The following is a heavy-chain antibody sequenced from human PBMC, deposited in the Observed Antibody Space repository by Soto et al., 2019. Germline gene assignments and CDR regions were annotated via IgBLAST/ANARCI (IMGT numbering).Heavy chain of an antibody. CDR1: GYTFTGYY. D-gene: IGHD6-13*01. Sequence: QVQLVQSGAEVKKPGASVKVSCKASGYTFTGYYMHWVRQAPGQGLEWMGWINPNSGGTNYAQKFQGWVTMTRDTSISTAYMELSRLSSDDTAVYYCARGGRIAAAANWFDPWGQGTLVTVSS. CDR3: ARGGRIAAAANWFDP. V-gene: IGHV1-2*04. J-gene: IGHJ5*02. CDR2: INPNSGGT.